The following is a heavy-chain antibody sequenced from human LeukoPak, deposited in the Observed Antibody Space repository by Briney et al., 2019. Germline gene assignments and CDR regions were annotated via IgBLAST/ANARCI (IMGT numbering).Heavy chain of an antibody. CDR2: IYTSGST. J-gene: IGHJ5*02. D-gene: IGHD4-23*01. Sequence: SETLSLTCTVSGGSISGYYWSWIRQPPGKGLEGIGYIYTSGSTNYNPSLKSRVTISVDTSKTQLSLRLSSVTAADTAVYYCARTTVVNTWFDPWGQGTLVTVSS. CDR3: ARTTVVNTWFDP. V-gene: IGHV4-4*09. CDR1: GGSISGYY.